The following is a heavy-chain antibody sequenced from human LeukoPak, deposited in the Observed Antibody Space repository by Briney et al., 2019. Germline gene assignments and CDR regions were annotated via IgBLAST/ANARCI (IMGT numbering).Heavy chain of an antibody. CDR1: GYTFINYA. V-gene: IGHV1-3*04. CDR2: INTGNGNT. D-gene: IGHD3-22*01. CDR3: ARDLGLREGYSDAFDI. J-gene: IGHJ3*02. Sequence: ASVKVSCKASGYTFINYAMHWVRQAPGQRLEWMGWINTGNGNTKYSQKFQGRVTMTRDMSTGTVYMELSSLRSEDTAVYYCARDLGLREGYSDAFDIWGQGTMVTVSS.